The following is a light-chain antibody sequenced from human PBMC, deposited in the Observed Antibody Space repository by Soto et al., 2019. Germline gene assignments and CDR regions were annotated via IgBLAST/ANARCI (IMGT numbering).Light chain of an antibody. CDR1: QNIVNY. CDR3: QQSYSVPLT. J-gene: IGKJ4*01. CDR2: AAS. Sequence: DIQITQSPASLSASVGERVRITCWARQNIVNYLNWYQRKPGKAPNLLIFAASSLQSGVPSRFSGSGSGTDFTLTISSMQPEDFANFYCQQSYSVPLTFGGGTKVDIK. V-gene: IGKV1-39*01.